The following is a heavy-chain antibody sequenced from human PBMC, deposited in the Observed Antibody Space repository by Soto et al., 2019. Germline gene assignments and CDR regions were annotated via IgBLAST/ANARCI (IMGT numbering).Heavy chain of an antibody. CDR2: IYYSGST. CDR1: GGSISSGGYY. CDR3: ARSWYDSSGYYYDY. D-gene: IGHD3-22*01. Sequence: QVQLQESGPGLVKPSQTLSLTCTVSGGSISSGGYYWSWIRQHPGKGLEWIGYIYYSGSTYYNPSLKSRVTRSVATSKTQFSLKLSSVTAADTAVYYCARSWYDSSGYYYDYWGQGTLVTVSS. V-gene: IGHV4-31*03. J-gene: IGHJ4*02.